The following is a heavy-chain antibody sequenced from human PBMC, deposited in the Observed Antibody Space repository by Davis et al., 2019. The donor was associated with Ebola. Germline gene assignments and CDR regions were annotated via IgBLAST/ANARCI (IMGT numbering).Heavy chain of an antibody. CDR2: IIPIFGTA. CDR3: ARDSGITMVRGYFDY. J-gene: IGHJ4*02. V-gene: IGHV1-69*06. CDR1: GGTFSSYA. Sequence: AASVKVSCKASGGTFSSYAISWVRQAPGQGLEWMGGIIPIFGTANYAQKFQGRVTIAADKSTSTAYMELRSLRSDDTAVYYCARDSGITMVRGYFDYWGQGTLVTVSS. D-gene: IGHD3-10*01.